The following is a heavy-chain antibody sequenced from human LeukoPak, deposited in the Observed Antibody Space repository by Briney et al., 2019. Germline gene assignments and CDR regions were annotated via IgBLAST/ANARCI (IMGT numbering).Heavy chain of an antibody. Sequence: PGGSLRLSCTASGFTLGDYAMSWFRQAPGKGLEWVGFIRSKAYGGTTEYAASMEGRFTISRDDSINIAYLQMNGLKTEDTAVYHCARPRYTSDPSRNWFDPWGQGTLVTVSS. D-gene: IGHD6-19*01. CDR1: GFTLGDYA. CDR2: IRSKAYGGTT. V-gene: IGHV3-49*03. J-gene: IGHJ5*02. CDR3: ARPRYTSDPSRNWFDP.